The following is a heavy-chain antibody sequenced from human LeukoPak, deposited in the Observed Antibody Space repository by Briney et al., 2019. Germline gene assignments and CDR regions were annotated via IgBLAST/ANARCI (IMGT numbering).Heavy chain of an antibody. V-gene: IGHV4-61*02. D-gene: IGHD6-19*01. J-gene: IGHJ3*02. Sequence: PSQTLSLTCTVSGGSISSGGYYWSWIRQPAGKGLEWIGRIYTSGSTNYNPSLKSRVTMSVDTSKNQFSLKLSSVTAADTAVYYCARALAVAGRPGAFDIWGQGTMVTVSS. CDR2: IYTSGST. CDR3: ARALAVAGRPGAFDI. CDR1: GGSISSGGYY.